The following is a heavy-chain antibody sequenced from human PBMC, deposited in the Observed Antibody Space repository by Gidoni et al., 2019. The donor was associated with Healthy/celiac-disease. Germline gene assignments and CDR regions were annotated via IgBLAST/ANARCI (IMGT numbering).Heavy chain of an antibody. J-gene: IGHJ4*02. D-gene: IGHD2-15*01. CDR3: ARQVVAATLDYFDY. Sequence: QLQLQESGPGLVKPSETLSLTCTVSGGSISSSSYYWGWIRQPPGKGLEWIGSIYYSGSTYYNPSLKSRVTISVDTSKNQFSLKLSSVTAADTAVYYCARQVVAATLDYFDYWGQGTLVTVSS. CDR1: GGSISSSSYY. V-gene: IGHV4-39*01. CDR2: IYYSGST.